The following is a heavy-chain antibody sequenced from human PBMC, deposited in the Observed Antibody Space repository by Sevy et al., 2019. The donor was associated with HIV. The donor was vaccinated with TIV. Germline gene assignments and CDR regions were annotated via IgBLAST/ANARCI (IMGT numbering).Heavy chain of an antibody. D-gene: IGHD2-8*01. Sequence: ASVKVSCKTSGYTFTGYYIHWVRQAPGQGLEWMGWINPNSGDTDYAQKFQGRVTMTTDTSISKVYMVLNRLKSDDTAVFYCATYGVTYRVFDYWGQGTLVTVSS. J-gene: IGHJ4*02. CDR3: ATYGVTYRVFDY. CDR2: INPNSGDT. CDR1: GYTFTGYY. V-gene: IGHV1-2*02.